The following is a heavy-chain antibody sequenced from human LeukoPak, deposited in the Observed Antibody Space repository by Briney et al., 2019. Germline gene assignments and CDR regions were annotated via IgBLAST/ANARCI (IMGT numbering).Heavy chain of an antibody. CDR1: GGSISSYY. J-gene: IGHJ4*02. CDR3: ASSPRKYDILTGYYIHEYFDY. Sequence: KPSETLSLTCTVSGGSISSYYWSWIRQPAGKGLEWIGRIYTSGSTNYTPSLKSRVTMSIDTSKNQFSLKLSSVTAEDTAVYYCASSPRKYDILTGYYIHEYFDYWGQGTLVTVSS. D-gene: IGHD3-9*01. V-gene: IGHV4-4*07. CDR2: IYTSGST.